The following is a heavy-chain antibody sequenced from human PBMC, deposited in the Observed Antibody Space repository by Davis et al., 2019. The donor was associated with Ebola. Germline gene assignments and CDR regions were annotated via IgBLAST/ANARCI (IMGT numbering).Heavy chain of an antibody. CDR3: SERGSSV. J-gene: IGHJ4*02. CDR2: IYYTGSA. CDR1: GVSINTHY. D-gene: IGHD3-10*01. V-gene: IGHV4-59*11. Sequence: PGGSLRLSCTVSGVSINTHYWSWIRQPPGKRLEWIGSIYYTGSASYNSSLNSRVTISVDTSKNQFSLKLTSVTAADTAMYYCSERGSSVWGQGTLVTVSS.